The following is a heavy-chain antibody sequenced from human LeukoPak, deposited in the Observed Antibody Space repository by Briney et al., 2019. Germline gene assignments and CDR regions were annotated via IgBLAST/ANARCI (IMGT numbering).Heavy chain of an antibody. J-gene: IGHJ5*02. CDR1: GFTFSSYW. D-gene: IGHD3-10*01. V-gene: IGHV3-7*01. CDR3: ARRLGLGFGEYSNNWFDP. CDR2: IKHDGSEK. Sequence: GGSLRLSCAASGFTFSSYWMSWVRQAPGKGLEWEDNIKHDGSEKYYVDSVKGRFTISRDNAKNSLYLQMNSLRAEDTAVYYCARRLGLGFGEYSNNWFDPWGQGTLVTVSS.